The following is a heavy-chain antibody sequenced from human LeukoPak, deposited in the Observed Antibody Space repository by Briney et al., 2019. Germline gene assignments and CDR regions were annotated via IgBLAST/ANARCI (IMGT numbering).Heavy chain of an antibody. V-gene: IGHV3-9*01. CDR1: GFTFSNYW. Sequence: SLRLSCEASGFTFSNYWMHWVRQAPGKGLEWVSGISWNSGRIVYADSVKGRFTISRDNAKNSLYLQMNSLRAEDTALYYCAKVSYDTADWGQGTLVTVSS. CDR2: ISWNSGRI. D-gene: IGHD3-22*01. J-gene: IGHJ4*02. CDR3: AKVSYDTAD.